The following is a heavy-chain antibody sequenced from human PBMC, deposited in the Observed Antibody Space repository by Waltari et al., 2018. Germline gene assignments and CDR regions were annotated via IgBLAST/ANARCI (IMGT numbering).Heavy chain of an antibody. CDR2: INAGNGNT. D-gene: IGHD3-22*01. Sequence: QVQLVQSGAEVKKPGASVKVSCKASGYTFTRYAMHWVRQAPGQRLEWMGWINAGNGNTKYSQKLQGRVTITRDTSASTAYMELSSLRSEDTAVYYCARDLTTYYYDSSGSLFDPWGQGTLVTVSS. CDR3: ARDLTTYYYDSSGSLFDP. CDR1: GYTFTRYA. J-gene: IGHJ5*02. V-gene: IGHV1-3*01.